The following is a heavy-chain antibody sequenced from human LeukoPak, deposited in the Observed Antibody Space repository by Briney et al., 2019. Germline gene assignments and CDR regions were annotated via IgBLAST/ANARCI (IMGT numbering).Heavy chain of an antibody. CDR2: ISSSSSYT. J-gene: IGHJ3*02. V-gene: IGHV3-11*06. Sequence: GGSLRLSCAASGFTFSDYYMSWIRQAPGKGLEWVSYISSSSSYTNYADSVKGRFTISRDNAKNSLHLQMNSLRAEDTAVYYCARLVTTVIGAFDIWGQGTMVTVSS. CDR1: GFTFSDYY. D-gene: IGHD4-17*01. CDR3: ARLVTTVIGAFDI.